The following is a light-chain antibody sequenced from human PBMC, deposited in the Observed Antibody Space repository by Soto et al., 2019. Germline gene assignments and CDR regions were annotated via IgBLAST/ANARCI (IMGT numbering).Light chain of an antibody. Sequence: QSALTQPASVSGSPGQSITISCTGTSSDVGSYNYVSWYQQHPGKAPKLMIYEVSDRPSGISSRFSGSKSGNTASLTISGLQTEDEADYYCSSYTSSIYVFGTGTKVTVL. J-gene: IGLJ1*01. CDR2: EVS. V-gene: IGLV2-14*01. CDR3: SSYTSSIYV. CDR1: SSDVGSYNY.